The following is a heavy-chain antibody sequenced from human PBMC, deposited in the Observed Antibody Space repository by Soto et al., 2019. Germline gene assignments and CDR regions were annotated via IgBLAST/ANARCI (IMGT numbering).Heavy chain of an antibody. CDR2: IYPGDSDT. V-gene: IGHV5-51*01. D-gene: IGHD3-9*01. CDR3: ARHGRVRLAWLLSDY. Sequence: GESLKISCKGSGYSFTSYWIGWVRQMPGKGLEWMGIIYPGDSDTRYSPSFQGQVTISADKSISTAYLQWSSLKASDTAMYYCARHGRVRLAWLLSDYWGQGTLVTVSS. J-gene: IGHJ4*02. CDR1: GYSFTSYW.